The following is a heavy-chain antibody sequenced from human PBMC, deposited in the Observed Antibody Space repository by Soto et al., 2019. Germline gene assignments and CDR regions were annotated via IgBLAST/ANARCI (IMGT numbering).Heavy chain of an antibody. J-gene: IGHJ4*02. V-gene: IGHV3-23*01. CDR2: ISGSGGST. CDR3: FILEPLAIEMFLC. Sequence: GGSLRLCCAASGVTLSRYLMCCVRQAPRKGLEWVSAISGSGGSTYYADSVKGRFTISRDNSKNTLYLQMNSLRAEDTAVYYFFILEPLAIEMFLCWGPTILVSV. CDR1: GVTLSRYL. D-gene: IGHD1-1*01.